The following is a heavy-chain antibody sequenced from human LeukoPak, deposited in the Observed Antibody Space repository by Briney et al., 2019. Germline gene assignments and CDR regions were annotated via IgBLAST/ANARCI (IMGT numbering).Heavy chain of an antibody. CDR2: INPSGGST. Sequence: XWVRQAPGXGLEWMGIINPSGGSTSYAQKFQGRVTMIRDTSTSTVYMELSSLRSEDTAVYYCARAYSSGLVKFDPWGQGTLVTVSS. J-gene: IGHJ5*02. CDR3: ARAYSSGLVKFDP. D-gene: IGHD6-19*01. V-gene: IGHV1-46*01.